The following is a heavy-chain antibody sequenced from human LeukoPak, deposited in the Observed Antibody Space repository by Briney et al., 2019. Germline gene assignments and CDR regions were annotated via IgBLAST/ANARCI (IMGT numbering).Heavy chain of an antibody. V-gene: IGHV3-23*01. Sequence: GGSLRLSCAASGFTFSSYAMSWVRQAPGKGLEWVSAISGSGGSTYYADSVKGRFTISRDNSKNTLYLQMNSLRAEDTAVYYCAKGFWAQLWLQDFQHWGQGTLVTVSS. CDR2: ISGSGGST. CDR3: AKGFWAQLWLQDFQH. CDR1: GFTFSSYA. J-gene: IGHJ1*01. D-gene: IGHD5-18*01.